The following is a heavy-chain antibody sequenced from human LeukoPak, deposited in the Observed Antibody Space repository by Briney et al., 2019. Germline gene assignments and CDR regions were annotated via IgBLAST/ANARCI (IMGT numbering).Heavy chain of an antibody. CDR3: ARQRSDYVWGSYRYTHFDP. Sequence: PSETLSLTCAVYGGSFSGYYWSWIRQPPGKGLEWIGEINHSGSTNYNPSLKSRVTISVDTSKNQFSLKLSSVTAADTAVYYCARQRSDYVWGSYRYTHFDPWGQGTLVTVSS. V-gene: IGHV4-34*01. CDR2: INHSGST. J-gene: IGHJ5*02. D-gene: IGHD3-16*02. CDR1: GGSFSGYY.